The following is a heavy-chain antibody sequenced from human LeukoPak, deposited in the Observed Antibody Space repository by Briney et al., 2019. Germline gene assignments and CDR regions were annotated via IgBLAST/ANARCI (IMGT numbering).Heavy chain of an antibody. CDR3: VRDLYARLRLEEPPGY. CDR1: GFTFSSYS. J-gene: IGHJ4*02. V-gene: IGHV3-21*01. CDR2: ISSSSSYI. D-gene: IGHD3-16*01. Sequence: GGSLRLSCAASGFTFSSYSMNWVRQAPGKGLEWVSSISSSSSYIYYADSVKGRFTISRDNAENSLYLQMHSLRAEDTAISYCVRDLYARLRLEEPPGYWGQGTLVTVSS.